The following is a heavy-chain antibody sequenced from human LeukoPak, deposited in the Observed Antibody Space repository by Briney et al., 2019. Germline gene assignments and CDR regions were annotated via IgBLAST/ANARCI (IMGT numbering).Heavy chain of an antibody. Sequence: GESLKISCTGSGYIFSDYWIGWVRQLPGKGLEWMGIIYPGDSDVRYSPSFQGQVIMSADKLISTAYLEWSGLKASDTAMYYCARLSRPHILDTNWFDSWGQGSLVTISS. CDR1: GYIFSDYW. V-gene: IGHV5-51*01. J-gene: IGHJ5*01. CDR3: ARLSRPHILDTNWFDS. CDR2: IYPGDSDV. D-gene: IGHD3-9*01.